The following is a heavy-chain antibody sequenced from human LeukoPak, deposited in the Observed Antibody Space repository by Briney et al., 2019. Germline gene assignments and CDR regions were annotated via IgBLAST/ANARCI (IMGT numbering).Heavy chain of an antibody. CDR2: ISGSDDST. J-gene: IGHJ4*02. Sequence: GGSLRLSCAASGFTFSSYAMNWVRQAPGKGLEWVSDISGSDDSTFYADSVKGRFTISRDNSKNTLYLQMNSLRAEDTAVYYCAKDLYYYDSSGSSPVDYWGQGTLVTVSS. D-gene: IGHD3-22*01. V-gene: IGHV3-23*01. CDR1: GFTFSSYA. CDR3: AKDLYYYDSSGSSPVDY.